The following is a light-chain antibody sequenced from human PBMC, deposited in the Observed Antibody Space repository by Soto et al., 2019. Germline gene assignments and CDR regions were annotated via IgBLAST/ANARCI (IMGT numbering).Light chain of an antibody. CDR2: LNSDGSH. CDR3: QTWATGIQV. CDR1: SGHSSYA. V-gene: IGLV4-69*01. Sequence: QSVLTQSPSASASLGASVKLTCTLSSGHSSYAIAWHQQQPEKGPRYLMNLNSDGSHSKGDGIPDRFSGSSSGAERYLTISSRQSEDEADYYCQTWATGIQVFGGGTKLTVL. J-gene: IGLJ2*01.